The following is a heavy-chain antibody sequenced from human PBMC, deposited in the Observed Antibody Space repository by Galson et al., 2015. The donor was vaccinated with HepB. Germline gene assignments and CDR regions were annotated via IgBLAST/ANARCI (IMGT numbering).Heavy chain of an antibody. CDR1: GYSFTNYW. CDR2: IDPSDSYT. Sequence: QSGAEVKKPGESLRISCKGSGYSFTNYWISWVRQMPGKGLEWMGRIDPSDSYTNYSPSFQGHVTISADKSISTAYLQWSSLKASDTAMYYCARLGRGTRPAGMPSLLLDPWGQGTLVTVSS. J-gene: IGHJ5*02. V-gene: IGHV5-10-1*01. D-gene: IGHD2-2*01. CDR3: ARLGRGTRPAGMPSLLLDP.